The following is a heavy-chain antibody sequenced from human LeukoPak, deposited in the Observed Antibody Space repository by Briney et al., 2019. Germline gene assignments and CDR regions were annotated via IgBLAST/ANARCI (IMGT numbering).Heavy chain of an antibody. D-gene: IGHD3-22*01. CDR2: IIPIFGTA. CDR1: GGTFSSYA. V-gene: IGHV1-69*05. J-gene: IGHJ4*02. Sequence: SVKVSCKASGGTFSSYAISWVRQAPGQGLEWMGGIIPIFGTANYAQKFQGRVTITTDESTSTAYMELSSLRSEDTAVYYCARSGMGVTYYYDSSGYQLDYWGQGTLVTVSS. CDR3: ARSGMGVTYYYDSSGYQLDY.